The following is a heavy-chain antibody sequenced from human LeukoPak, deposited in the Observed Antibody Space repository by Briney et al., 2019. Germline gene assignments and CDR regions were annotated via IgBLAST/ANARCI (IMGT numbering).Heavy chain of an antibody. J-gene: IGHJ5*02. V-gene: IGHV3-23*01. CDR2: ISGSGGST. Sequence: GGSLRLSCAASGFTFSSYAMSWVRQAPGKGLEWVSAISGSGGSTYYADSVKGRFTISRDNSKNTLYLQMNSLRAEDTAVYYCAKDHSSSWYGRLFPWFDPWGQGTLVTVSS. CDR3: AKDHSSSWYGRLFPWFDP. CDR1: GFTFSSYA. D-gene: IGHD6-13*01.